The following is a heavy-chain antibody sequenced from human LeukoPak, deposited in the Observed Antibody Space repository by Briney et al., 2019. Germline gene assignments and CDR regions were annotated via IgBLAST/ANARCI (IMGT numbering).Heavy chain of an antibody. CDR2: IYYSGST. V-gene: IGHV4-39*07. Sequence: SETLSLTCTVSGGSISSSSYYWGWIRQPPGKGLEWIGSIYYSGSTNYNPSLKSRVTISVDTSKNQFSLKLSSVIAAGTAVYYWARTTEGYCSSASCFGFSSPYYMDFWGKGTTVTISS. CDR3: ARTTEGYCSSASCFGFSSPYYMDF. CDR1: GGSISSSSYY. D-gene: IGHD2-2*01. J-gene: IGHJ6*03.